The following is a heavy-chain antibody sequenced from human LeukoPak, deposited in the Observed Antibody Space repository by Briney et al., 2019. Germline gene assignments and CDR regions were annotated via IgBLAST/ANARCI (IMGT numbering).Heavy chain of an antibody. Sequence: ASVKVSCKASGYTXTGYYMHWVRQAPGQGLEWMGWINPNSGGTNYAQKFQGRVTMTRDTSISTAYMELSRLRSDDTAVYYCARVGIVVVPAANWFDPWGQGTLVTVSS. D-gene: IGHD2-2*01. V-gene: IGHV1-2*02. J-gene: IGHJ5*02. CDR1: GYTXTGYY. CDR3: ARVGIVVVPAANWFDP. CDR2: INPNSGGT.